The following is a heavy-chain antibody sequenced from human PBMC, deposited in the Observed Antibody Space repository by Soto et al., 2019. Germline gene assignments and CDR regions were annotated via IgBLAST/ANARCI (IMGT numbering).Heavy chain of an antibody. CDR3: ARAPSSYFDY. CDR1: GGSISSSNW. CDR2: IYHSGST. V-gene: IGHV4-4*02. Sequence: QVQLQESGPGLVKPSGTLSLTCAVSGGSISSSNWWSWVRQPPGKGLEWIGGIYHSGSTNYTPSLKSRVTISVAKSKNQFSLKLSSATAADTAVYYCARAPSSYFDYWGQGTLVTVSS. J-gene: IGHJ4*02.